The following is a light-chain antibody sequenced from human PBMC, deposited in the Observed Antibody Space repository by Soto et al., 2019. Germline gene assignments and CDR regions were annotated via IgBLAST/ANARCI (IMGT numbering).Light chain of an antibody. J-gene: IGLJ2*01. V-gene: IGLV2-14*03. CDR3: SSYTIRSTVV. CDR2: DVA. CDR1: SSDVGTYNY. Sequence: QSALTQRASVSGSPGQSITISCTGTSSDVGTYNYVSWYQHHPGKAPKLMVYDVANRPSGVSNRFSGSKSGNTASLTISGLQAEDEDDYYCSSYTIRSTVVFGGGTKLTVL.